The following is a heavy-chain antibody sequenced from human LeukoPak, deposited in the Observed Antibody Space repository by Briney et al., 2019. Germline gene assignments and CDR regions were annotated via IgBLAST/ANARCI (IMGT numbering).Heavy chain of an antibody. D-gene: IGHD3-9*01. CDR1: GYTFTSYY. J-gene: IGHJ4*02. CDR2: INPSGGST. V-gene: IGHV1-46*01. Sequence: ASVKVSCKASGYTFTSYYMHWVRQAPGQGLEWMGIINPSGGSTSYAQKFQGRVTMTRDTSTSTVYMELSSLRSEDTAVYYCARDQLLRYFDWLLPYEYYFDYWGQGTLVTVSS. CDR3: ARDQLLRYFDWLLPYEYYFDY.